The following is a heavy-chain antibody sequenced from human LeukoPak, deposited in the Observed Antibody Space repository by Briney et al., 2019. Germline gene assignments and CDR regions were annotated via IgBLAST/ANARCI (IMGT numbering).Heavy chain of an antibody. V-gene: IGHV3-66*01. CDR2: LYSDGST. Sequence: GGSLRLSCAASGFTFSSYAINWVRQAPGKGLEWVSVLYSDGSTYYADSVKGRFTISRDNSKNTLYLQMNSLRAEDTAVYFCARRPDYGGTPTFDHWGQGTLVTVSS. J-gene: IGHJ4*02. CDR1: GFTFSSYA. CDR3: ARRPDYGGTPTFDH. D-gene: IGHD4-23*01.